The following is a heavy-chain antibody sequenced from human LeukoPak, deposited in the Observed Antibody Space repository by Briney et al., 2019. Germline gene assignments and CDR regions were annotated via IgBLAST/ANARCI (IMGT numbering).Heavy chain of an antibody. D-gene: IGHD6-19*01. CDR2: IKSKTDGGTT. Sequence: GGSLRLSCAASGFXFSNAWISWVRQAPGKGLEWVGHIKSKTDGGTTDYAAPVKGRFTISRDDSQNTLYLQMNSLKTEDTAVYYCTTVGIAVAGPSFDYWGQGTLVTVSS. CDR1: GFXFSNAW. V-gene: IGHV3-15*01. J-gene: IGHJ4*02. CDR3: TTVGIAVAGPSFDY.